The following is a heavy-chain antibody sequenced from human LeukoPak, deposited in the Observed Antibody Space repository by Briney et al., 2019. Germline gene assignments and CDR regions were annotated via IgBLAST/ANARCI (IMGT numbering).Heavy chain of an antibody. Sequence: ASVNVSCKASGYTFTSYGISWVRQAPGQGLEWMGWISAYNGNTNYAQKLQGRVTMTTDTSTSTAYMELRSLRSDDTAAYYCARRRSGRDGYNFGYWGQGTLVTVSS. V-gene: IGHV1-18*01. CDR1: GYTFTSYG. D-gene: IGHD5-24*01. CDR3: ARRRSGRDGYNFGY. CDR2: ISAYNGNT. J-gene: IGHJ4*02.